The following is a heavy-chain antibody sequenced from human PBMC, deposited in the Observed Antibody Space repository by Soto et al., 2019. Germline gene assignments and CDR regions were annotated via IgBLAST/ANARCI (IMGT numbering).Heavy chain of an antibody. J-gene: IGHJ4*02. CDR2: IYYSGST. D-gene: IGHD3-22*01. CDR1: GGSISSSSYY. CDR3: ARHSPTITMIVVAEGAYDY. V-gene: IGHV4-39*01. Sequence: SETLSLTCTVSGGSISSSSYYWGWIRQPPGKGLEWIGSIYYSGSTYYNPSLKSRVTISVDTSKNQFSLKLSSVTAADTAVYYCARHSPTITMIVVAEGAYDYWGQGTLVTVSS.